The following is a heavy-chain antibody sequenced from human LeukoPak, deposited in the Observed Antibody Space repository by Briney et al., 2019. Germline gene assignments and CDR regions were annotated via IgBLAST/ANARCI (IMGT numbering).Heavy chain of an antibody. D-gene: IGHD6-13*01. V-gene: IGHV4-34*01. CDR2: INHSGST. Sequence: SETLSLTCAVYGGSFSGYYWSWIRQPPGKGLEWIGEINHSGSTNYNPSLKSRVTISVDTSKNQFSLKLSSVTAADTAVYYCARARQQLVFGDRKGWFDPWGQGTLVTVSS. J-gene: IGHJ5*02. CDR3: ARARQQLVFGDRKGWFDP. CDR1: GGSFSGYY.